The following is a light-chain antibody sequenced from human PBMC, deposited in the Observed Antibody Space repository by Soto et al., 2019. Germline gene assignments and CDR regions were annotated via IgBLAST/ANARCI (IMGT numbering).Light chain of an antibody. CDR2: GAS. CDR1: QTVGTTY. Sequence: EVVLAQSPGTLSLSPGERATLSCRASQTVGTTYLAWYQHKPGQAPRLLIYGASTRATGTPDRFSGSGSGTDFTLPISRLEPEDFAVYYCQQYGSSPPWTFGQGTKVDIK. V-gene: IGKV3-20*01. J-gene: IGKJ1*01. CDR3: QQYGSSPPWT.